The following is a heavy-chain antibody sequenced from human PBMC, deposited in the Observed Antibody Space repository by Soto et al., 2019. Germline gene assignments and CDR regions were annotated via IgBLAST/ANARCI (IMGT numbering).Heavy chain of an antibody. V-gene: IGHV4-39*02. Sequence: QLQLQESGPGLVKPSETLSLTCTVSGGSISSSSYYWGWIRQPPGKGLEWIGSIYDSGSTYYNPSLKSRVNISVDTSKNQFSLKLSAVTAADTAVYYCARDGTGYSSSWQPGGNWFDPWGQGTLVTVSS. CDR3: ARDGTGYSSSWQPGGNWFDP. J-gene: IGHJ5*02. CDR2: IYDSGST. D-gene: IGHD6-13*01. CDR1: GGSISSSSYY.